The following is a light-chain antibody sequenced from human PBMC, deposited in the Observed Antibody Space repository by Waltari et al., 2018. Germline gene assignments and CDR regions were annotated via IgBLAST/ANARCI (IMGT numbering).Light chain of an antibody. J-gene: IGLJ1*01. CDR3: CSYAGRGTYV. CDR2: EVF. V-gene: IGLV2-23*02. CDR1: TSAVGRYDI. Sequence: QSALTQPASVSGTPGQSITISCSGTTSAVGRYDIFSWYQQHPGEAPKLLICEVFKRPPDTSSRFSGAKSGSTASLTISGLQPEDEADYYCCSYAGRGTYVFGSGTKVTVL.